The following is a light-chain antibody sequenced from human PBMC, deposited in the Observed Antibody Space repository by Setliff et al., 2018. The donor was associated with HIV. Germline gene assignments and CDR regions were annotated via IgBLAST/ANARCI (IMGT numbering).Light chain of an antibody. V-gene: IGKV4-1*01. CDR1: QSVLYSSNNKNN. Sequence: DIVMTQSPDSLAVSLGERATINCKSSQSVLYSSNNKNNLAWYQQKPGQPPKLLIYWASTRESGVPDRFSGSGSGTDFTLTISSLQAEDVAVYYCQQYFSPPWTVGQGTKVDIK. J-gene: IGKJ1*01. CDR2: WAS. CDR3: QQYFSPPWT.